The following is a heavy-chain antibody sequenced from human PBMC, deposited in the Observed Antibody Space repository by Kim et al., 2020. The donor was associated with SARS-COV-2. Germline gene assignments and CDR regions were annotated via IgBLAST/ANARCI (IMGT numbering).Heavy chain of an antibody. CDR3: ARRQYSSSSPSPDY. V-gene: IGHV7-4-1*02. J-gene: IGHJ4*02. Sequence: ASVKVSCKASGYTFTSYAMNWVRQAPGQGLEWMGWINTKAGNPTYAQGFTGRFVFSLDTSVSTAYLQISSLKAEDTAVYYCARRQYSSSSPSPDYWGQGTLVTVSS. D-gene: IGHD6-6*01. CDR1: GYTFTSYA. CDR2: INTKAGNP.